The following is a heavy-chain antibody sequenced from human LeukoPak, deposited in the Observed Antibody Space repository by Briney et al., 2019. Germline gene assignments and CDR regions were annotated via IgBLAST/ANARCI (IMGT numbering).Heavy chain of an antibody. CDR3: ARLREIPVFGVVTKSTSYFDY. V-gene: IGHV3-23*01. CDR2: ISANGSIT. CDR1: GFTFSNYW. Sequence: GGSLRLSCAASGFTFSNYWMNWVRQAPGKGLEWVSGISANGSITFYVRSVRGRFTISRDNPQNTVYLQMNSLRAEDTAVYYCARLREIPVFGVVTKSTSYFDYWGQGTLVTVSS. D-gene: IGHD3-3*01. J-gene: IGHJ4*02.